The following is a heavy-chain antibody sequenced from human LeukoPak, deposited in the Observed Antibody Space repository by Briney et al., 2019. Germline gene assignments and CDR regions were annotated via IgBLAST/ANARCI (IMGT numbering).Heavy chain of an antibody. CDR2: ISGSGGST. V-gene: IGHV3-23*01. J-gene: IGHJ4*02. CDR3: AKDLVVEYYDSSGYYSDSDY. CDR1: GFTFSSYA. Sequence: GGSLRLSCAASGFTFSSYAMSWVRPAPGKGLEWASAISGSGGSTYHADSVKGRFTISRDNSKNTLYLQMNSLRAEDTAVYYCAKDLVVEYYDSSGYYSDSDYWGQGTLVTVSS. D-gene: IGHD3-22*01.